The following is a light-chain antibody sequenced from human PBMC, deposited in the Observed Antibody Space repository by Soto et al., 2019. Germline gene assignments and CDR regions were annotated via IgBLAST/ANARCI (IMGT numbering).Light chain of an antibody. Sequence: PSSLSASVVDRVNLTCRASQDIRNDLGWFQQKPGTAPTLLIYAASTLQSGVPSRFSGSGSGTDFTLTISCLQSEDFATYYCQQYYSYPLTFGGGSKVDIK. J-gene: IGKJ4*01. CDR3: QQYYSYPLT. V-gene: IGKV1-17*01. CDR2: AAS. CDR1: QDIRND.